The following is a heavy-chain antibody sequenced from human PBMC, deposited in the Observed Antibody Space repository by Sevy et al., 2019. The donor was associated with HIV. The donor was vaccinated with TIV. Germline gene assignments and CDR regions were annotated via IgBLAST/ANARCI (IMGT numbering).Heavy chain of an antibody. CDR1: GFTFGDYA. CDR2: LKSKASGGTL. J-gene: IGHJ4*02. CDR3: TRRKGDQSIIDY. V-gene: IGHV3-49*04. Sequence: GGSLRLSCAASGFTFGDYAMNWVRQAPGKGLEWVAFLKSKASGGTLHHAASVQGRFTISRDDSKNIAYLQMNDLKTEDTAVYYCTRRKGDQSIIDYWGQGALVTVSS.